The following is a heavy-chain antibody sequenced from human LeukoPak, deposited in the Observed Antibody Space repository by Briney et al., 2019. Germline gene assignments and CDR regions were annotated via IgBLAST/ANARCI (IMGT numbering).Heavy chain of an antibody. D-gene: IGHD6-19*01. CDR3: ARAIAVADNYYYYGMDV. V-gene: IGHV3-11*01. Sequence: PGGSLRLSCAASGFTFSDYYTSWIRQAPGKGLERVSYISSSGSTIYYADSVKGRFTISRDNAKNSLYLQMNSLRAEDTAVYYCARAIAVADNYYYYGMDVWGQGTTVTVSS. J-gene: IGHJ6*02. CDR1: GFTFSDYY. CDR2: ISSSGSTI.